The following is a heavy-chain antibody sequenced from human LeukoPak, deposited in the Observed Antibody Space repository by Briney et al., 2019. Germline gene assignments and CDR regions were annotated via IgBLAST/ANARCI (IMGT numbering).Heavy chain of an antibody. CDR2: ISAYNGNT. D-gene: IGHD3-3*01. CDR1: GYTFTSYY. J-gene: IGHJ4*02. CDR3: ARDYDFWSGYMADY. Sequence: ASVKVSCKASGYTFTSYYMHWVRQAPGQGLEWMGWISAYNGNTNYAQKLQGRVTMTTDTSTSTAYMELRSLRSDDTAVYYCARDYDFWSGYMADYWGQGTLVTVSS. V-gene: IGHV1-18*04.